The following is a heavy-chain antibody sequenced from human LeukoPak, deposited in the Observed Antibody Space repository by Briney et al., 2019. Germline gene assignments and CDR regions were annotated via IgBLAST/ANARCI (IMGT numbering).Heavy chain of an antibody. D-gene: IGHD2-21*01. CDR3: ARHHFGGVWYFDY. J-gene: IGHJ4*02. V-gene: IGHV4-59*08. Sequence: SETLSLTCTVSGGSISSYYWSWIRQPPGKGLEWIGYIYYSGSTNYNPSLKSRVTISVDTSKNQFSLKLSSVTAADTAVYYCARHHFGGVWYFDYWGQGTLVTVSS. CDR1: GGSISSYY. CDR2: IYYSGST.